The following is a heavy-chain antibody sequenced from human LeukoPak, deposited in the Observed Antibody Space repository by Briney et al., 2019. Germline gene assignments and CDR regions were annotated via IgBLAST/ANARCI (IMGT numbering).Heavy chain of an antibody. V-gene: IGHV3-23*01. CDR3: AKFTVTPDYFDY. D-gene: IGHD4-11*01. CDR2: ISANGAGT. CDR1: GFTFSSYA. Sequence: GGSLRLSCAASGFTFSSYAMSWVRQAPGKGLEWVSAISANGAGTYYADSVKGRFTISRDNSKNTLYLQMNSLRAEDTAVYYCAKFTVTPDYFDYWGQGTLVTVSS. J-gene: IGHJ4*02.